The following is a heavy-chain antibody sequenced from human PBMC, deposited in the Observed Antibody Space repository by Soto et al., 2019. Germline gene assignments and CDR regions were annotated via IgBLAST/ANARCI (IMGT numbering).Heavy chain of an antibody. V-gene: IGHV4-30-4*01. CDR1: GGSISSGDYY. D-gene: IGHD3-9*01. CDR2: IYYSGST. Sequence: SETLSLTCTVSGGSISSGDYYWSWIRQPPGKGLEWIGYIYYSGSTYYNPSLKSRVTISVDTSKNQFSLKLSSVTAADTAVYYCARGGEDRYFDLLDYYYFDYWGQGTLVTVSS. J-gene: IGHJ4*02. CDR3: ARGGEDRYFDLLDYYYFDY.